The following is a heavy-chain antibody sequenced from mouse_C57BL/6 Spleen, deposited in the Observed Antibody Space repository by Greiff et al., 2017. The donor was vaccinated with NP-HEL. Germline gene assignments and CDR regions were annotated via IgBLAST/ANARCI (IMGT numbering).Heavy chain of an antibody. CDR3: ARNHGSFYAMDY. D-gene: IGHD1-1*01. V-gene: IGHV5-17*01. Sequence: EVKLVESGGGLVKPGGSLKLSCAASGFTFSDYGMHWVRQAPEKGLEWVAYISSGSSTIYYADTVKGRFTISRDNAKNTLFLQMTSLRSEDTAMYYCARNHGSFYAMDYWGQGTSVTVSS. CDR2: ISSGSSTI. J-gene: IGHJ4*01. CDR1: GFTFSDYG.